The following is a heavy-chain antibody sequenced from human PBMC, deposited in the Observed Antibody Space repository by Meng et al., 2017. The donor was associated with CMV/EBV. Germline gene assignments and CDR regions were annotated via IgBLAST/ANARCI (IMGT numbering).Heavy chain of an antibody. V-gene: IGHV3-30*02. D-gene: IGHD1-26*01. J-gene: IGHJ4*02. CDR3: AKDDEVGAFDY. CDR1: GFTFSDYY. CDR2: IRYDGSNK. Sequence: GESLKISCAASGFTFSDYYMSWIRQAPGKGLEWVAFIRYDGSNKYYADSVKGRFTISRDNSKNTLYLQMNSLRAEDTAVYYRAKDDEVGAFDYWGQGTLVTVSS.